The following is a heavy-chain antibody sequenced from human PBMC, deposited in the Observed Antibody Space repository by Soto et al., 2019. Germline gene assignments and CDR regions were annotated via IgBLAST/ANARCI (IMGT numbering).Heavy chain of an antibody. J-gene: IGHJ4*02. V-gene: IGHV4-30-4*01. CDR3: ARGFRGYSGYDYEPFDY. CDR1: GGSISSGDYY. D-gene: IGHD5-12*01. Sequence: PSETLSLTCTVSGGSISSGDYYWSWIRQPPGKGLEWIGYIYYSGSTYYNPSLKSRVTISVDTSKNQFSLKLSSVTAADTAVYYCARGFRGYSGYDYEPFDYWGQGTLVTVSS. CDR2: IYYSGST.